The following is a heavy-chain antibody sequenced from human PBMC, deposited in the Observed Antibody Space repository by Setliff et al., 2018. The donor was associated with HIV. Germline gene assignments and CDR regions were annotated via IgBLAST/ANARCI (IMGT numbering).Heavy chain of an antibody. Sequence: GESLKISCVASNFTFSFYGMHWVRQAPGKGLEWVAFTPNDGSYKNYADSVKGRFTISRDNSKNTLYLQMDSLRAEDTAVYYCTKNLYSSRWSPLDYWGQGTLVTVSS. CDR1: NFTFSFYG. CDR3: TKNLYSSRWSPLDY. CDR2: TPNDGSYK. V-gene: IGHV3-30*02. D-gene: IGHD6-13*01. J-gene: IGHJ4*02.